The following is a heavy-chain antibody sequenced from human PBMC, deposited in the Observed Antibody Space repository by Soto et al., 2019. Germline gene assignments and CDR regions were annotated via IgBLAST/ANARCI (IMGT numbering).Heavy chain of an antibody. CDR2: MNPNSGNT. D-gene: IGHD2-2*02. Sequence: GASVKVSCKASGYTFTSYDINWVRQATGQGLEWMGWMNPNSGNTGYAQKLQGRVTMTRNTSISTAYMELSSLRSEDTAVYYCASRRDCSSTSCYTNYYYYYYMDVWGKGTTVTVSS. CDR1: GYTFTSYD. CDR3: ASRRDCSSTSCYTNYYYYYYMDV. V-gene: IGHV1-8*01. J-gene: IGHJ6*03.